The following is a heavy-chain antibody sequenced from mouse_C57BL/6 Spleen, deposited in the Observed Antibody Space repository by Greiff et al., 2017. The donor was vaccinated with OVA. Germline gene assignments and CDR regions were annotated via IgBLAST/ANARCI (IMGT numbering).Heavy chain of an antibody. V-gene: IGHV1-61*01. J-gene: IGHJ4*01. CDR3: ARRLLGAMDY. CDR1: GYTFTSYW. CDR2: IYPSDSET. D-gene: IGHD3-2*02. Sequence: QVQLQQSGAELVRPGSSVKLSCKASGYTFTSYWMDWVKQRPGQGLEWIGNIYPSDSETHYNQKFKDKATLTVDKSSSTAYMQLSSLTSEDFAVYYCARRLLGAMDYWGQGTSVTVSS.